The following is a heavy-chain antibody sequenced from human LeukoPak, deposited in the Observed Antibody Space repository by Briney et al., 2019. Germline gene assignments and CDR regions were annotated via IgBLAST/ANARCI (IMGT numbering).Heavy chain of an antibody. V-gene: IGHV3-30*02. J-gene: IGHJ3*02. Sequence: PGGSLRLSCAASGFTFSSYGMHWVRQAPGKGLEWVAFIRYDGSNKYYADSVKGRFTISRDNSKNSLYLQMNSLRAEDTAVYYCARDRVITMVRVDAFDIWGQGTMVTVSS. CDR2: IRYDGSNK. CDR3: ARDRVITMVRVDAFDI. D-gene: IGHD3-10*01. CDR1: GFTFSSYG.